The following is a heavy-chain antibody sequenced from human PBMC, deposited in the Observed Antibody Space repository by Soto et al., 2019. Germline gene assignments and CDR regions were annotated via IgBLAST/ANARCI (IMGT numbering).Heavy chain of an antibody. V-gene: IGHV4-30-4*01. D-gene: IGHD5-12*01. CDR3: ARAIVVTIGGMDV. J-gene: IGHJ6*02. CDR2: IHYSGST. Sequence: KPSETLSLTCTVSGGSINSADYYWSWVRQPPGKGLEWIGYIHYSGSTYFNPSLKSRVTISKDTSKNQFSLRLSSVTAADTAVYYCARAIVVTIGGMDVWGQGTTVTVSS. CDR1: GGSINSADYY.